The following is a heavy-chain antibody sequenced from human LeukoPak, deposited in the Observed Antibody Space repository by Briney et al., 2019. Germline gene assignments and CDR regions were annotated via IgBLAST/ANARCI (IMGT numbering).Heavy chain of an antibody. V-gene: IGHV3-30*02. CDR2: IRYDGSNK. J-gene: IGHJ5*02. Sequence: WGSLRLSCAASGFIFSSYGMHWVRQAPGKGLEWVAFIRYDGSNKYYTDSVKGRFTISRDNSKNTLYLQMSSLRAEDTAVYYSAKSAAAGTRFDPWGQGTQVTVSS. CDR1: GFIFSSYG. D-gene: IGHD6-13*01. CDR3: AKSAAAGTRFDP.